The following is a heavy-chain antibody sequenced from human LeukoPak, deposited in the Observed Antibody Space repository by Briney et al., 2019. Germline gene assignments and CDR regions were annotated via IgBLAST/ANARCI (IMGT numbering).Heavy chain of an antibody. Sequence: GGSLRLSCQASGFTFYMYAMSWVRQAPGKGLEWVASMCGTAGCTFYPDSVKGRFTISRDNSKNVLYLRMNSLTAEDTAIYYCAKDRPNFHENSGHYYRRDGDSWGQGTLVTASS. D-gene: IGHD3-22*01. J-gene: IGHJ5*01. CDR3: AKDRPNFHENSGHYYRRDGDS. CDR1: GFTFYMYA. V-gene: IGHV3-23*01. CDR2: MCGTAGCT.